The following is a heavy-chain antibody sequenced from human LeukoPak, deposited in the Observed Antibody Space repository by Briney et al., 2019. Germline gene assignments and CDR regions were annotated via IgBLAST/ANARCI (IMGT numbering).Heavy chain of an antibody. V-gene: IGHV4-59*01. D-gene: IGHD6-19*01. CDR2: IYYSGST. Sequence: SETLSLTCTVSGGSLNNYYWSWIRQPPGEGLEWIGYIYYSGSTNYNPSLKSPVTISIDTSKVQFSLKLTSVTAADTAVYYCAREHYTSGWYIRDWGQGTLVTVSS. J-gene: IGHJ4*02. CDR1: GGSLNNYY. CDR3: AREHYTSGWYIRD.